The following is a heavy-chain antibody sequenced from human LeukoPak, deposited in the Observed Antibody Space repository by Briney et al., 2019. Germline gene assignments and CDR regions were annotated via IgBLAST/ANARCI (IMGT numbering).Heavy chain of an antibody. CDR1: GGSISSYY. V-gene: IGHV4-59*01. CDR2: IYYSGST. Sequence: PSETLSLTCTVSGGSISSYYWSWIRQPPGKGLEWIGYIYYSGSTNYNPSLKSRVTISVDTSKNQFSLKLSSVTAADTAVYYCARDAWSGYYYYGMDVWGQGTTVTVSS. CDR3: ARDAWSGYYYYGMDV. J-gene: IGHJ6*02. D-gene: IGHD3-3*01.